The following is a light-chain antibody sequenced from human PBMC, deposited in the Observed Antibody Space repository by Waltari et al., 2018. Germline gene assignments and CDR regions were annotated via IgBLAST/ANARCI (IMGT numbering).Light chain of an antibody. Sequence: QMTQSPSSLSASIGDRVTITCQASQDITNYLNWYKQKPGKAPNLLIYATSNLESGVPSRFSGSGSGTLFNFTISSLQPEDIATYYCQQYDSLPLTFGPGTTVDV. V-gene: IGKV1-33*01. CDR3: QQYDSLPLT. J-gene: IGKJ3*01. CDR1: QDITNY. CDR2: ATS.